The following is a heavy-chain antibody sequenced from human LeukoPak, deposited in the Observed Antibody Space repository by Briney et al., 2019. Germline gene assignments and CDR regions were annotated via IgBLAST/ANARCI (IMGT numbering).Heavy chain of an antibody. V-gene: IGHV3-11*04. CDR2: ISSSAATT. CDR3: ARDRGSTVTTVGY. CDR1: EFAFSDYY. D-gene: IGHD4-17*01. Sequence: GGSLRLSCAASEFAFSDYYMMWIRQAPGKGPEWVAHISSSAATTLYADSVKGRFAVSRDNAKNSLYLEMTSLRGEDTAVYYCARDRGSTVTTVGYWGQGTLVTVSS. J-gene: IGHJ4*02.